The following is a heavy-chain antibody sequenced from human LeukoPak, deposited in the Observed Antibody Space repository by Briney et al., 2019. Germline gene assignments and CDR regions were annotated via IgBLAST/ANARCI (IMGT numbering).Heavy chain of an antibody. V-gene: IGHV3-33*01. CDR3: AREWFGEFSGRRAFDH. CDR2: IFHDGSNK. CDR1: GFTFTAYG. D-gene: IGHD3-10*01. J-gene: IGHJ4*02. Sequence: GRSLRLTCAASGFTFTAYGMHWVRQAPGKGLEWVAVIFHDGSNKYYADSVKGRFTISRDNSKNTLYLQMNSLRAEDTAVYYCAREWFGEFSGRRAFDHWGRGTLVTVSS.